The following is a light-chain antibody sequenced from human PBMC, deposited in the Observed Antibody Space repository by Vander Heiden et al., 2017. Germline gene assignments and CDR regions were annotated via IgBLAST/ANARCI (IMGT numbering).Light chain of an antibody. CDR2: EVS. J-gene: IGLJ2*01. V-gene: IGLV2-14*01. CDR1: SSDVGVYNY. Sequence: QSALTQPASVSGSPGQSPTISFTGLSSDVGVYNYVSWYQQHPGTAPILVIYEVSTRPAGVANRFSGSKAGTTAAPTISGLQVEDDADYYGSSYTSSSTLVFGGGTKLTVL. CDR3: SSYTSSSTLV.